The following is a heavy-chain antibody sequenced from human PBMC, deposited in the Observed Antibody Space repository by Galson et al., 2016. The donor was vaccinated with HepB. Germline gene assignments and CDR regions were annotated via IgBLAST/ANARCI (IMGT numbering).Heavy chain of an antibody. V-gene: IGHV3-7*01. CDR2: IKYDGREK. J-gene: IGHJ4*02. Sequence: SLRLSCAASGFTFSDYWMNWVRQAPGKGLEWVASIKYDGREKTLLDSVKGRFTISRDDAKNSLYLQMNSVRAEDTAVYYCVGPVGHCSRSSCPDGRLFDYWGQGLLVAVSS. CDR1: GFTFSDYW. D-gene: IGHD2-2*01. CDR3: VGPVGHCSRSSCPDGRLFDY.